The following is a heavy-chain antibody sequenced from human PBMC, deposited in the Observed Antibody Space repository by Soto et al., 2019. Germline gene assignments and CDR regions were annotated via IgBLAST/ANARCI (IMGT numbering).Heavy chain of an antibody. V-gene: IGHV3-23*01. CDR2: ISGSGGST. Sequence: GGSLRLSCAASGFTFSSYAMSWVRQAPGKGLEWVSAISGSGGSTYYADSVKGRFTISRDNSKNTLYLQMNSLRAEDTAVYYCAKTVTDSLYYYYFMHVWGKGPTVTVSS. CDR3: AKTVTDSLYYYYFMHV. CDR1: GFTFSSYA. J-gene: IGHJ6*03. D-gene: IGHD3-16*02.